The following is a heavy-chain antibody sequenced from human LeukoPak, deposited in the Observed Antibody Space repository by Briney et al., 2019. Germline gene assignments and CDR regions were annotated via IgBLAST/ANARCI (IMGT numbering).Heavy chain of an antibody. Sequence: SETLSLTCAVYGGSFSGYSWSWIRQPPGKGLEWIGEINHSGSTNYNPSLKSRVTISVDTSKNQFSLKLSSVTAADTAVYYCARAPSRYCSSTSCYVWDYYYGMDVWGQGTTVTVSS. CDR3: ARAPSRYCSSTSCYVWDYYYGMDV. CDR2: INHSGST. V-gene: IGHV4-34*01. J-gene: IGHJ6*02. CDR1: GGSFSGYS. D-gene: IGHD2-2*01.